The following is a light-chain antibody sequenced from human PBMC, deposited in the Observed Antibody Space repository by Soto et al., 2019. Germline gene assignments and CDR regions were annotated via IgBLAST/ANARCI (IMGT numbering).Light chain of an antibody. Sequence: EIVMTQSPDTLSVSPGERATLSCRASQSVSTNLAWYQQKPGQAPRPLLYGASTRATGIPARFSGSGSGTEFTLTISSLQSEDFAVYYCQQYSDWLRTFGQGAKVEIK. J-gene: IGKJ1*01. CDR2: GAS. CDR1: QSVSTN. CDR3: QQYSDWLRT. V-gene: IGKV3-15*01.